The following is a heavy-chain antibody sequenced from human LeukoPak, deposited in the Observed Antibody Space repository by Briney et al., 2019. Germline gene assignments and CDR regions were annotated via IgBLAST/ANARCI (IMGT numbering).Heavy chain of an antibody. Sequence: SETLSLTCTVSGGSISSGDYYWSWIRQPPGKGLEWIGYIYYSGSSYCIPSLKSRLTISIDTSKNQFSLKLTSVTAADTAVYYCARVKHNYGSGNYYFVDYWGQGTLVTVSS. CDR1: GGSISSGDYY. V-gene: IGHV4-30-4*01. CDR2: IYYSGSS. D-gene: IGHD3-10*01. J-gene: IGHJ4*02. CDR3: ARVKHNYGSGNYYFVDY.